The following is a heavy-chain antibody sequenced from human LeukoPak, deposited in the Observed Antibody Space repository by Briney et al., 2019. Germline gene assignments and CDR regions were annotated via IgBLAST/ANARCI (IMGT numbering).Heavy chain of an antibody. D-gene: IGHD6-6*01. CDR3: ARDGPYSSSATHPP. J-gene: IGHJ5*02. CDR2: IKQDGSEK. Sequence: GGSLRLSCAASGFTFSSSWMSWVRQAPGKGLEWVANIKQDGSEKYYVGSVKGRFSISRDNAKNSLYLQMDSLRAEDTAVYHCARDGPYSSSATHPPWGQGTLVTVSS. V-gene: IGHV3-7*03. CDR1: GFTFSSSW.